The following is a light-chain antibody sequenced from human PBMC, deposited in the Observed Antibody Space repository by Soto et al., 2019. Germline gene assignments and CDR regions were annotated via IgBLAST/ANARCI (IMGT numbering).Light chain of an antibody. CDR1: QSVSSSY. V-gene: IGKV3-20*01. CDR2: GAS. J-gene: IGKJ5*01. CDR3: QQYGSSPIT. Sequence: EIVLKQSPGTLSLSPGERATLSCRASQSVSSSYLAWYQQKPGQAPRLLIYGASSRATGIPHRFSGSGSGTDFTLTISRMEPEDFAGYYCQQYGSSPITFGQGTRLQIK.